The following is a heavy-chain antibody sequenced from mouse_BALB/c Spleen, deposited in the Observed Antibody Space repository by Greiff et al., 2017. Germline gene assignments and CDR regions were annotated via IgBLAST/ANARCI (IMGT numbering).Heavy chain of an antibody. D-gene: IGHD2-14*01. J-gene: IGHJ4*01. CDR3: ARKEGYYRFDGAKDH. V-gene: IGHV2-2*02. Sequence: QVHVKQSGPGLVQPSQSLSITCTVSGFSLTSYGVHWVRQSPGKGLEWLGVIWSGGSTDYNAAFISRLSISKDNSKSQVFFKMNSLQANDTGIYYWARKEGYYRFDGAKDHWGSGTSVTVSS. CDR2: IWSGGST. CDR1: GFSLTSYG.